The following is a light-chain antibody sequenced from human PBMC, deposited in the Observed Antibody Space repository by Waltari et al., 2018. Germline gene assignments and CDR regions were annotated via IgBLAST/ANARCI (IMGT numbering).Light chain of an antibody. CDR1: QNVLYSSNNKNY. CDR2: WAS. V-gene: IGKV4-1*01. CDR3: QQYYGTPPT. J-gene: IGKJ1*01. Sequence: DIVMTQSPDSLVVSLGERATINCKSSQNVLYSSNNKNYLAWYQQKPGQPPKLLIYWASTRESGVPDRFSGSGSGTDFTLTISSLQAEDVAVYYCQQYYGTPPTFGQGTKVEIK.